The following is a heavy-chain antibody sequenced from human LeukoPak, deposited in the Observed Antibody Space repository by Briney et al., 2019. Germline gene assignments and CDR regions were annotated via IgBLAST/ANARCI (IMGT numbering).Heavy chain of an antibody. Sequence: ASVKVSCKASGYTFTGYYMHWVRQAPGQGLEWMGWINPNSGGTNYAQKFQGRVTMTRDTSISTAYMELRRLRSDDTAVHHCARWGISQGYSMDVWGERTTVTLSS. CDR3: ARWGISQGYSMDV. D-gene: IGHD6-13*01. CDR2: INPNSGGT. CDR1: GYTFTGYY. V-gene: IGHV1-2*02. J-gene: IGHJ6*03.